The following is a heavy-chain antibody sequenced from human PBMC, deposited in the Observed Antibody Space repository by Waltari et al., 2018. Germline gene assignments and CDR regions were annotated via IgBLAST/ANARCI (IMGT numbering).Heavy chain of an antibody. CDR2: IYHSGST. D-gene: IGHD6-19*01. V-gene: IGHV4-38-2*01. CDR1: GYSISSGYY. Sequence: QVQLQESGPGLVKPSETLSLTCAVSGYSISSGYYWGWIRQPPAKGLEWIGSIYHSGSTYYNPSLKSRVTISVDTSKNQFSLKLSSVTAADTAVYYCARLPDSSGWYTPYYYYYMDVWGKGTTVTVSS. J-gene: IGHJ6*03. CDR3: ARLPDSSGWYTPYYYYYMDV.